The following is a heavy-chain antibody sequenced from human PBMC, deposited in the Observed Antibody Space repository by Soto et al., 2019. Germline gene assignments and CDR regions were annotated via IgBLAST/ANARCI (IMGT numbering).Heavy chain of an antibody. CDR1: GGTFSSYA. D-gene: IGHD3-3*01. CDR2: IIPIFGTA. Sequence: QVQLVQSGAEVKKPGSSVKVSCKASGGTFSSYAISWVRQAPGQGLEWMGGIIPIFGTANYAQKFQGRVTITADESTSTAYMELSSLRSEDTAVYYCAEHPDFRSGYHTSAPFDPWRQGTLVTVSS. J-gene: IGHJ5*02. CDR3: AEHPDFRSGYHTSAPFDP. V-gene: IGHV1-69*01.